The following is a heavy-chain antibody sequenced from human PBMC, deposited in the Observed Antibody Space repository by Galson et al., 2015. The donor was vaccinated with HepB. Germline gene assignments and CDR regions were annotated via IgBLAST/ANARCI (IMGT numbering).Heavy chain of an antibody. Sequence: SLRLSCAASGFTFSSYAMHWVRQAPGKGLEWVAVISYDGSNKYYADSVKGRFTISRDNSENTLYLQMNSLRAEDTAVYYCARDLLAVTTGFDYWGQGTLVTVSS. J-gene: IGHJ4*02. CDR3: ARDLLAVTTGFDY. CDR1: GFTFSSYA. CDR2: ISYDGSNK. V-gene: IGHV3-30*04. D-gene: IGHD4-17*01.